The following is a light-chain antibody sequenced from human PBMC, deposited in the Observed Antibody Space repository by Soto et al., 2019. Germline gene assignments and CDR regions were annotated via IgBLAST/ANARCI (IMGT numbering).Light chain of an antibody. Sequence: DIQMTQSPSPLSGSVGDRVTISCRASQNIVNYLHWYQRKPGTAPRLLISRASTVRSGIPPRFSGSGSGRDFTLTISSLRPEHIGTYFCQQTYSIPWTFGPGTRVEI. V-gene: IGKV1-39*01. J-gene: IGKJ1*01. CDR1: QNIVNY. CDR2: RAS. CDR3: QQTYSIPWT.